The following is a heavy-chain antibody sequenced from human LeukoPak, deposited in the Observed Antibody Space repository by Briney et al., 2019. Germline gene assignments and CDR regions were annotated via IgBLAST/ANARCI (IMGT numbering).Heavy chain of an antibody. CDR3: ARDPAVAGTAFDI. CDR1: GFTFSDYY. Sequence: GGSLRLSCAASGFTFSDYYMSWIRQAPGKGLEWVSYISSSGSTIYYADSVKGRFTISRDNDKNSLYLQMNSLRAEDTAVYYCARDPAVAGTAFDIWGQGTMVTVSS. V-gene: IGHV3-11*01. J-gene: IGHJ3*02. D-gene: IGHD6-19*01. CDR2: ISSSGSTI.